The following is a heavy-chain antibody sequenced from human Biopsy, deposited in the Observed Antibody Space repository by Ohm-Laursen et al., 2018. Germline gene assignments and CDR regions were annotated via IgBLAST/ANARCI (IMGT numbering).Heavy chain of an antibody. Sequence: SSVKVSCKAPTGTFNSYGIIWVRQAPGQGLEWMGRIIPILRTTAYAQTFLDRVTVAADTSTSTATMELRSLRSDDTAVYYCATKLTGYFHHWGQGTLVIVSS. D-gene: IGHD3-9*01. CDR3: ATKLTGYFHH. CDR2: IIPILRTT. V-gene: IGHV1-69*04. J-gene: IGHJ1*01. CDR1: TGTFNSYG.